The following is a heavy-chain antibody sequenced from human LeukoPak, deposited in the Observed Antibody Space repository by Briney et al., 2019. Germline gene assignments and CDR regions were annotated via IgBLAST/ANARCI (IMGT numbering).Heavy chain of an antibody. CDR1: GGSISSSGYY. Sequence: PSETLSLTCTVSGGSISSSGYYWGWIRQPPGKGLEWIASIYYSGSTYYNPSLKSRVTISIDTSKNQFSLKLISVTAADTAVYYCARPVEMATTAPFVIWGQGTMVTDSS. V-gene: IGHV4-39*07. J-gene: IGHJ3*02. CDR2: IYYSGST. D-gene: IGHD5-24*01. CDR3: ARPVEMATTAPFVI.